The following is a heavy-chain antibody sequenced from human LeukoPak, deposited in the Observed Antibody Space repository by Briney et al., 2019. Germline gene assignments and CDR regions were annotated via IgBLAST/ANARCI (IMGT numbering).Heavy chain of an antibody. CDR2: IYYRGST. CDR3: ARQNYDEVNYYYYGLDV. D-gene: IGHD3-3*01. Sequence: SETLSLTRTVSGGSISSNYWSWIRQSPGKGLEWIGYIYYRGSTDYNPSLKSRVTISVDTSKNQFSLKLSSVTAADTAVYYCARQNYDEVNYYYYGLDVWGQGTTVTVSS. J-gene: IGHJ6*02. V-gene: IGHV4-59*08. CDR1: GGSISSNY.